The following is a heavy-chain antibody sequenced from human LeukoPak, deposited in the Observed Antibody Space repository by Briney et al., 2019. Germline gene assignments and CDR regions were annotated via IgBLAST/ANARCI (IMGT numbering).Heavy chain of an antibody. CDR3: ARALSHCLDY. D-gene: IGHD3-16*01. CDR1: GFNFSNYW. V-gene: IGHV3-7*01. Sequence: GGSLRLSCIVSGFNFSNYWMNWVRQAPGKGLEWVANIKHDGSEKYYVDSVNGRFSISRDNAKKSLYLQMNSLRVEDTAVYYCARALSHCLDYWGQGTLVTVSS. J-gene: IGHJ4*02. CDR2: IKHDGSEK.